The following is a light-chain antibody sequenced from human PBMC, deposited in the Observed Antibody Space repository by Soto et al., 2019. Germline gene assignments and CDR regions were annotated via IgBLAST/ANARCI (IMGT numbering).Light chain of an antibody. CDR3: GSWDSSLSAYV. J-gene: IGLJ1*01. CDR1: SSNIGGNS. V-gene: IGLV1-51*01. Sequence: PAQKVTISCSGSSSNIGGNSVSWYQQLPGTAPKLLIYDDNKRPSGIPDRFSGSKSGTSATLGITGFQTGDEADYYCGSWDSSLSAYVFGTGTKV. CDR2: DDN.